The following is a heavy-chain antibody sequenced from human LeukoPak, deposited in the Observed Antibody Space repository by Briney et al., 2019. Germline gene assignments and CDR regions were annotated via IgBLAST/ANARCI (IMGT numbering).Heavy chain of an antibody. CDR1: GGSISSYY. J-gene: IGHJ6*03. V-gene: IGHV4-4*07. CDR2: IYTSGST. Sequence: PSETLSLTCTVSGGSISSYYWSWIRQPPGKGLEWIGRIYTSGSTNYNPSLKSRVTMSVDTSKNQFSLKLSSVTAADTAVYYCARGSGSGFNYYYYYMDVWGKGTTVTVSS. CDR3: ARGSGSGFNYYYYYMDV. D-gene: IGHD3-10*01.